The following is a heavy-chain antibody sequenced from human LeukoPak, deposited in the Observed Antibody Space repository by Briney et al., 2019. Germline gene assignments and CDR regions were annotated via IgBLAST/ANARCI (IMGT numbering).Heavy chain of an antibody. CDR3: YSSGWYRPGGYFDY. CDR1: GFTVSSNE. J-gene: IGHJ4*02. D-gene: IGHD6-19*01. V-gene: IGHV3-38-3*01. Sequence: GGSLRLSCAASGFTVSSNEMSWVRQAPGKGLEWVSSISGGSTYYADSRKGRFTISRDNSKNTLHLRMNSLRAEDTAVAHGYSSGWYRPGGYFDYWGQGTLVTVSS. CDR2: ISGGST.